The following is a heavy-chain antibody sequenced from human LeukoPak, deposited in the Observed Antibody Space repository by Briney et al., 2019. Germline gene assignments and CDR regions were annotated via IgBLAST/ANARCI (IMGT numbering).Heavy chain of an antibody. Sequence: EASVKVSCKASGYTFTGYYMHWVRQAPGQGLEWMGWINPNSGGTNYAQKFQGRVTMTRDTSISTAYMELSRLRSADTAVYYCARGYDIFTDYYSSDYWGQGTLVTVSS. J-gene: IGHJ4*02. CDR3: ARGYDIFTDYYSSDY. V-gene: IGHV1-2*02. D-gene: IGHD3-9*01. CDR1: GYTFTGYY. CDR2: INPNSGGT.